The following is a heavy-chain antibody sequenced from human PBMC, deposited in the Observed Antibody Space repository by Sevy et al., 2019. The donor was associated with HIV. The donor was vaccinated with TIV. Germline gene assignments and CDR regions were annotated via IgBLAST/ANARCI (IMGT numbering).Heavy chain of an antibody. V-gene: IGHV1-69*13. J-gene: IGHJ4*02. CDR1: GGTFSSYA. D-gene: IGHD2-15*01. Sequence: ASVNVSCKASGGTFSSYAISWVRQAPGQGLEWMGGIIPIFGTANYAQKFQGRVTITADESTSTDYMELSSPRSEDTAVYYCARDARHLRAGLGYCSGGSCPGNQPFFDYWGQGTLVTVSS. CDR3: ARDARHLRAGLGYCSGGSCPGNQPFFDY. CDR2: IIPIFGTA.